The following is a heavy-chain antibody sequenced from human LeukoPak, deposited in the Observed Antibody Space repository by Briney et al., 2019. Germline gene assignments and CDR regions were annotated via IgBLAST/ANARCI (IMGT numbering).Heavy chain of an antibody. J-gene: IGHJ4*02. Sequence: SETLSLTCTVSGVSLSPYYWSWIRQSPEKGLEWIGFIYYSGNTNYNPSAKGRASISIDTSKNQFSLKLSSVTAADTAVYYCARGSSGEGGYWGQGTLVTVSS. CDR3: ARGSSGEGGY. D-gene: IGHD1-26*01. V-gene: IGHV4-59*01. CDR2: IYYSGNT. CDR1: GVSLSPYY.